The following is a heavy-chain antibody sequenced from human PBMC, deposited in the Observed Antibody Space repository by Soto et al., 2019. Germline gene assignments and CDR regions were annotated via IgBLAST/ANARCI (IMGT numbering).Heavy chain of an antibody. CDR2: INPNSGGT. CDR1: VYTFTGYY. Sequence: ASVKGSCKSSVYTFTGYYMHWLLQAPGQGLEWMGWINPNSGGTNYAQKFQGRVTMTRDTSISTAYMELSRLRSDDTAVYYCARGGPDYDILTGTRGPWFDPWGQGTLVTVS. J-gene: IGHJ5*02. V-gene: IGHV1-2*02. CDR3: ARGGPDYDILTGTRGPWFDP. D-gene: IGHD3-9*01.